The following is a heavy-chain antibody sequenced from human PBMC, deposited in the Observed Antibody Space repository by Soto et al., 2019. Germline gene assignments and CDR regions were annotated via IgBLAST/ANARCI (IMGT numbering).Heavy chain of an antibody. J-gene: IGHJ4*02. D-gene: IGHD3-22*01. CDR1: GFIFSGSG. Sequence: QVQLVESGGGVVQPGTSLRLTCAASGFIFSGSGMHWVRQAPGKGLEWVALVAYHGSRPHYGDSVKDRFTISRDNAENTLYLQMNSLRTEDTAVYYCARWVGGSMYDNSGKFDSWGQGTLVIVSS. V-gene: IGHV3-30*03. CDR2: VAYHGSRP. CDR3: ARWVGGSMYDNSGKFDS.